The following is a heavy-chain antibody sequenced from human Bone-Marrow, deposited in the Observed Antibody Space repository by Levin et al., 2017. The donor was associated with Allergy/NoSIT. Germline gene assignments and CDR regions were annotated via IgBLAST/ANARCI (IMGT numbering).Heavy chain of an antibody. CDR1: GFTFSSYW. CDR3: ARVMYSSSSVLIDY. V-gene: IGHV3-74*01. Sequence: GGSLRLSCAASGFTFSSYWMYWVRQAPGKGLMWVSRINSDGSSTNYADSVKGRFTISRDNAKNTLFLQMTSLRAEDTAMYYCARVMYSSSSVLIDYWGQGTLVTVSS. CDR2: INSDGSST. D-gene: IGHD6-6*01. J-gene: IGHJ4*02.